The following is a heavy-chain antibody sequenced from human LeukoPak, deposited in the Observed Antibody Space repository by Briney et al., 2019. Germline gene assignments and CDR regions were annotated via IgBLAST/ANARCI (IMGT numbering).Heavy chain of an antibody. CDR2: ISTTSTSI. CDR3: ARGVGATHFDC. J-gene: IGHJ4*02. CDR1: GFSFCGYS. V-gene: IGHV3-21*06. Sequence: AGSLRLSCAASGFSFCGYSMNWVRQAPGRGPEWVSFISTTSTSIYYADSVRGRFTISRDNARNSLYLQMNSLRAEDTAVYYCARGVGATHFDCWGQGTLVTVSS. D-gene: IGHD1-26*01.